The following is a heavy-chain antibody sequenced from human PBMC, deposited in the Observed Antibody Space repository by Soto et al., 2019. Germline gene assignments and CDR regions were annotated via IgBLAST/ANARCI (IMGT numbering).Heavy chain of an antibody. V-gene: IGHV4-59*11. J-gene: IGHJ4*02. CDR3: ARIRPYGYWYFDY. Sequence: PSETLSLTCTVSGGSISSHYWSWIRQSPGKGMEWIGNIDYSGSTNYNPSLKSRVTISVDTSKKQFSLKLRSVTGADTAVYYCARIRPYGYWYFDYWGQGNLVTVSS. D-gene: IGHD2-2*03. CDR2: IDYSGST. CDR1: GGSISSHY.